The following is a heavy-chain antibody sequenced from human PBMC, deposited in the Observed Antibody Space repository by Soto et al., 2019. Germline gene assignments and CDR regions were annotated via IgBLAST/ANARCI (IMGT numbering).Heavy chain of an antibody. Sequence: QITLKESGPTLVKPTQTLTLTCTFSGFSLSTSGVGVGWIRQPPGKALEWLALIYWDDDKRYSPSLKSRLTIPQDTYKKQVVLTMTNMDPVDTATYYCAHSDYGVWSGQYFDYWGQGTLVTVSS. CDR3: AHSDYGVWSGQYFDY. V-gene: IGHV2-5*02. CDR2: IYWDDDK. CDR1: GFSLSTSGVG. D-gene: IGHD3-3*01. J-gene: IGHJ4*02.